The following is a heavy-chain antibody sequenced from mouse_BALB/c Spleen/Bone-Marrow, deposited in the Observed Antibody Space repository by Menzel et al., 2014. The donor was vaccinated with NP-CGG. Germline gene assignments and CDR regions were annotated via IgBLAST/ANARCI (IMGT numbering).Heavy chain of an antibody. CDR3: ARDGDYRYAWFSY. CDR1: GFSFXDHY. J-gene: IGHJ3*01. Sequence: EVHLVESGGRLVKPGGSLKLSCAASGFSFXDHYMYWVRQTPEKRLEWVATISDGGGHTYYSDSVKGRFTISRDNAKNNLYPQMSSLKSEDTAMYHCARDGDYRYAWFSYWGQGTPVTVSA. CDR2: ISDGGGHT. D-gene: IGHD2-14*01. V-gene: IGHV5-4*02.